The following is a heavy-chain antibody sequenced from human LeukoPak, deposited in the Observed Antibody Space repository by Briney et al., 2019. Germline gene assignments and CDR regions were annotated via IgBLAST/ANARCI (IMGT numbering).Heavy chain of an antibody. J-gene: IGHJ4*02. V-gene: IGHV3-21*01. CDR1: GSTFSDYH. D-gene: IGHD3-10*01. CDR3: ARDQYGYYFDY. Sequence: GGSLRLSCAASGSTFSDYHMHWVRQAPGKGLEWVSCISSNSNYIYYTDSVKGRFTISRDNAKNSLYLQLNSLRAEDTAVYFCARDQYGYYFDYWGQGSLVTVSS. CDR2: ISSNSNYI.